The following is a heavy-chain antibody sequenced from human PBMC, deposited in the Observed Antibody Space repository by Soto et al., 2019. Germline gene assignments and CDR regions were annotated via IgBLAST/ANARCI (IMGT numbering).Heavy chain of an antibody. CDR3: AHRLTLNSDWNYGRFDY. D-gene: IGHD1-7*01. CDR2: IYWDDDK. J-gene: IGHJ4*02. V-gene: IGHV2-5*02. Sequence: SGPTLVNPTQTLTLTCTFSGFSLTTSGVGVGWVRQPPGKALEWLALIYWDDDKRYSPSLNSRPTITKDTSKNHVVLTMTNMDPVDTATYYCAHRLTLNSDWNYGRFDYWGQGTLVTVSS. CDR1: GFSLTTSGVG.